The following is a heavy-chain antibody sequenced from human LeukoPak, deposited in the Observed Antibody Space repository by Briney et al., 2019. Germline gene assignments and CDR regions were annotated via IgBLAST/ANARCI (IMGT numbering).Heavy chain of an antibody. CDR3: ARDNSVGDNAWRFDP. V-gene: IGHV1-46*01. J-gene: IGHJ5*02. CDR1: GYTFTSYY. Sequence: EASVKVSCKASGYTFTSYYMHWVRQAPGQGPEWMGLINPTGGSTGYAQKFQGRVTMTRDMSTSTDYMELSSLRSEDTAIYYCARDNSVGDNAWRFDPWGQGTLVTVSS. CDR2: INPTGGST. D-gene: IGHD1-26*01.